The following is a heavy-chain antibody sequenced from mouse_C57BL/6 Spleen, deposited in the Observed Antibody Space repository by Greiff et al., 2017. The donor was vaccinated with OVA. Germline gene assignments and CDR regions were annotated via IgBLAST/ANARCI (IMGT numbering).Heavy chain of an antibody. Sequence: EVKVEESGGGLVQPGGSLKLSCAASGFTFSDAWMDWVRQSPEKGLEWVAEIRNKANNHATYYAESVKGRFTISRDDSKSSVYLQMNSLRAEDTGIYYCTRDYGSRRDFDYWGQGTTLTVSS. J-gene: IGHJ2*01. V-gene: IGHV6-6*01. D-gene: IGHD1-1*01. CDR2: IRNKANNHAT. CDR1: GFTFSDAW. CDR3: TRDYGSRRDFDY.